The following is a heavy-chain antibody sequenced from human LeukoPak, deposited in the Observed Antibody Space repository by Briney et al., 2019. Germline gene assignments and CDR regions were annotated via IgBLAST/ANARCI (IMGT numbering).Heavy chain of an antibody. CDR2: IRSNANSYAT. D-gene: IGHD6-19*01. Sequence: GGSLRLSCAASGFTFSGSAMHWVRQASGKGLEWVGRIRSNANSYATGYAASVKGRFTTSRDDSKNTAYLQMNSLKTEDTAVYYCALTQAVAGTDGNYWGQGTLVTVSS. CDR3: ALTQAVAGTDGNY. V-gene: IGHV3-73*01. CDR1: GFTFSGSA. J-gene: IGHJ4*02.